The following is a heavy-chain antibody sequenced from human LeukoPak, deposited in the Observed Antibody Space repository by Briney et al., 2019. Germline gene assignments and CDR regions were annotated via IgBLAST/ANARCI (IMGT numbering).Heavy chain of an antibody. CDR2: INHSGST. CDR1: GGSFSGYY. CDR3: ARYDYLPFDY. Sequence: SETLSLTCAVYGGSFSGYYWSWIRQPPGKGLEWIGEINHSGSTNYNPSLKSRVTISVDTSKNQFSLKLSSVTAADTAAYYCARYDYLPFDYWGQGTLVTVSS. D-gene: IGHD5-12*01. V-gene: IGHV4-34*01. J-gene: IGHJ4*02.